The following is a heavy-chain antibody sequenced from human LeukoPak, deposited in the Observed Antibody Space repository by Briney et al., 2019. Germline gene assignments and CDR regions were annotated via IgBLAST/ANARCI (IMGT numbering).Heavy chain of an antibody. J-gene: IGHJ4*02. D-gene: IGHD3-9*01. Sequence: SETLSLTCSLSGGSISTSNYYWVWIRQSPEKGLEWIGSIFHNGNAFYSPSLQSRVTMSLDTSKSQFYLRLTSVTAADTALYYCAKTKLDWLLFDFWGQGILVTVSS. CDR2: IFHNGNA. CDR3: AKTKLDWLLFDF. CDR1: GGSISTSNYY. V-gene: IGHV4-39*07.